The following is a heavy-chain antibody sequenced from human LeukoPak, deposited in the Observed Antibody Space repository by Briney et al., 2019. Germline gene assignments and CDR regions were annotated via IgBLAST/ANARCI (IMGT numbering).Heavy chain of an antibody. D-gene: IGHD3-10*01. V-gene: IGHV3-7*04. CDR3: AGGDYYGSGSARRHWFDP. J-gene: IGHJ5*02. CDR2: IEQHGNEK. CDR1: GFTFSSYC. Sequence: GGSLRLSCSASGFTFSSYCTNWVRQAPGKGLEWVANIEQHGNEKYYMDPVKGRFTISRDNAKNSLYLEMNSLRAEDTAVYYCAGGDYYGSGSARRHWFDPWGQGTLVTVSS.